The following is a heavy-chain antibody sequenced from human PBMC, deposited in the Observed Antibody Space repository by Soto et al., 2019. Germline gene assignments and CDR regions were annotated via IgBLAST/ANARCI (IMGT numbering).Heavy chain of an antibody. CDR2: ISYDGSNK. J-gene: IGHJ6*02. V-gene: IGHV3-30-3*01. Sequence: QVQLVESGGGVVQPGRSLRLSCAASGFTFSSYAMHWVRQAPGTGLEWVAVISYDGSNKYYADSVKGRFTIYRDNSKNTLYLQMNSLRAEDTAVYYCARVRKQWLVFGGYYGMDVWGQGTTVTVSS. D-gene: IGHD6-19*01. CDR1: GFTFSSYA. CDR3: ARVRKQWLVFGGYYGMDV.